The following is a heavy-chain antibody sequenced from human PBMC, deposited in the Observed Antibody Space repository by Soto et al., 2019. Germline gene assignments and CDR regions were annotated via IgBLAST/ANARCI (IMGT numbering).Heavy chain of an antibody. V-gene: IGHV3-74*01. Sequence: EVQLVQSGGGLAQPGKSLRLSCAASGFTFRKFWMHWVRQVPGKGPVWVSSISSDGTTTDYADSVKGRFTISRDNAKYTLYMQIDSPRAEDTAVYYCAIQDCTNDVCLEAAVTVGGALESWGQGTLVTVSS. J-gene: IGHJ1*01. D-gene: IGHD2-8*01. CDR1: GFTFRKFW. CDR2: ISSDGTTT. CDR3: AIQDCTNDVCLEAAVTVGGALES.